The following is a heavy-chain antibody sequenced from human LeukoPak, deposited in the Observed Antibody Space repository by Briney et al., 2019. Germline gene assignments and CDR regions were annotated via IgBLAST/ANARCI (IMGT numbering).Heavy chain of an antibody. D-gene: IGHD3-10*01. Sequence: GGSLRLSCAASGFTFSSYWMSWVRQAPGKGLEWVANIKQDGSVKYYVDSVKGRFTISRDNAKNSLYLQMNSLRAEDTAVYYCARDPNYGSGSYYSDAFDIWGQGTMVTVSS. J-gene: IGHJ3*02. V-gene: IGHV3-7*01. CDR1: GFTFSSYW. CDR3: ARDPNYGSGSYYSDAFDI. CDR2: IKQDGSVK.